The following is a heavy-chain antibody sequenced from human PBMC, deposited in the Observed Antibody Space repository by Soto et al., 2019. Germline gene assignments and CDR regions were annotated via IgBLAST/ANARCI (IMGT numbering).Heavy chain of an antibody. CDR1: GFTFSSYW. CDR2: INSDGSST. J-gene: IGHJ4*02. D-gene: IGHD1-26*01. CDR3: AREVRPLWYSGSCSPRGAFDY. V-gene: IGHV3-74*01. Sequence: GGSLRLSCAASGFTFSSYWMHWVRQAPGKGLVWVSRINSDGSSTSYADSVKGRFTISRDNAKNTLYLQMNSLRAEDKAVYYCAREVRPLWYSGSCSPRGAFDYWGQGTLVTVSS.